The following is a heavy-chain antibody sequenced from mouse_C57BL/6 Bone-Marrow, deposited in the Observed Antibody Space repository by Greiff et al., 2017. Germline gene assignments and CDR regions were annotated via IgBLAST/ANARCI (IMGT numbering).Heavy chain of an antibody. V-gene: IGHV5-6*01. CDR1: GFTFSSYG. CDR3: ARSNWDRYYFDY. CDR2: ISSGGSYT. D-gene: IGHD4-1*01. J-gene: IGHJ2*01. Sequence: EVQLVESGGDLVKPGGSLKLSCAASGFTFSSYGMSWVRQTPDKRLEWVATISSGGSYTYYPDSVKGRFTISRDNAKNTLYLQMSSLKSEDTAMYYCARSNWDRYYFDYWGQGTTLTVSS.